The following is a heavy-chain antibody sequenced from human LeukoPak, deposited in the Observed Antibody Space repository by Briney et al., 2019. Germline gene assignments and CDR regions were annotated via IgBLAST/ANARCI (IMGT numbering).Heavy chain of an antibody. CDR3: ARGALTMVRGVIDWFDP. Sequence: TTSETLSLTCTVSGGSISSYYWSWIRQPPGKGLEWIGYIYYSGSTNYNPSLKSRVIISVDTSKNQFSLKLSSVTAADTAVYYCARGALTMVRGVIDWFDPWGQGTLVTVSS. V-gene: IGHV4-59*01. J-gene: IGHJ5*02. CDR1: GGSISSYY. D-gene: IGHD3-10*01. CDR2: IYYSGST.